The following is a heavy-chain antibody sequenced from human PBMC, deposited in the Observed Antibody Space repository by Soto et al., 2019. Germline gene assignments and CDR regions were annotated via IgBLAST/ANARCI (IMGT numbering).Heavy chain of an antibody. J-gene: IGHJ6*02. V-gene: IGHV1-18*01. CDR3: ASATVGVVAATYGMDV. D-gene: IGHD2-15*01. CDR2: ISAYNGNT. Sequence: QVQLVQSGAEVKKPGASVKVSCKASGYTFTSYGISWVRQAPGQGLEWMGWISAYNGNTNYAQKLQGRVTMTTDTSTSTAYRERRSLRSDDTAVEYGASATVGVVAATYGMDVWGQGTTGTVSS. CDR1: GYTFTSYG.